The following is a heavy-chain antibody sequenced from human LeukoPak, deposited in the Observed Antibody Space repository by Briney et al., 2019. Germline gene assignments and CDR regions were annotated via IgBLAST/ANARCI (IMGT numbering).Heavy chain of an antibody. D-gene: IGHD2-2*01. CDR2: INHSGRT. CDR3: ARDPCSSINCPLRF. Sequence: SETLSLTCAVSGGSLSGSYCTWVRQSPGEGLEWIGEINHSGRTNYNPSLQSRVTISLDTTRSQFSLILRSVAAADTAVYYCARDPCSSINCPLRFWGQGTLVTVSS. J-gene: IGHJ4*02. CDR1: GGSLSGSY. V-gene: IGHV4-34*01.